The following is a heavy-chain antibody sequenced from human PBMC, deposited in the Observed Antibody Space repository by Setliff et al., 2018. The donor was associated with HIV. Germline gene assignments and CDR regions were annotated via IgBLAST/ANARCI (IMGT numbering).Heavy chain of an antibody. Sequence: LTLTCTFSGFSLSTSEVGVGWIRQLPGKALEWVGRIKTQPSNYATAHGASMEGRFTISRDDSKSTAYLQLSSLKVEDTAVYFCAASADGDCATTSCTNWFDPWGQGTLVTVSS. J-gene: IGHJ5*02. V-gene: IGHV3-73*01. CDR1: GFSLSTSEVG. CDR2: IKTQPSNYAT. D-gene: IGHD2-21*01. CDR3: AASADGDCATTSCTNWFDP.